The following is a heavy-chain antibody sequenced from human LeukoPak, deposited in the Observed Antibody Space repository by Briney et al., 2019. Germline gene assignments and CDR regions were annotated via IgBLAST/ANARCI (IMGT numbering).Heavy chain of an antibody. CDR3: ARVHVYSIASYGMDV. D-gene: IGHD3-16*01. V-gene: IGHV4-4*07. CDR2: IYTSGST. J-gene: IGHJ6*02. Sequence: SETLSLTCTVSGGSISSYYWSWIRQPAGKGLEWIGRIYTSGSTNYNPSLKSGVTMSVDTSKNQSSLKLSSVTAADTAVYYCARVHVYSIASYGMDVWGQGTTVTVSS. CDR1: GGSISSYY.